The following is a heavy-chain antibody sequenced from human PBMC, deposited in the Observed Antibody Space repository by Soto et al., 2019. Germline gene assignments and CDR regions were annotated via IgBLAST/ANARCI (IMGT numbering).Heavy chain of an antibody. V-gene: IGHV3-20*01. CDR3: ERDLGGPPVSSGEFDI. J-gene: IGHJ3*02. D-gene: IGHD3-10*01. Sequence: EVQLVESGGGGVRPGGSLRLSCAASGLAFDVYGMSWVRPAPGKGLEWVSGINWNGGSTGYSDSVKGRFTSFRDNATNSLYLPIDSLSAEDMSWEQFERDLGGPPVSSGEFDIWGQGTMVTVSS. CDR1: GLAFDVYG. CDR2: INWNGGST.